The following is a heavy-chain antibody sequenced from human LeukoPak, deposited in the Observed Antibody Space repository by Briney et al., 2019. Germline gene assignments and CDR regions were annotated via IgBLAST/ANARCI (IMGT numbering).Heavy chain of an antibody. CDR3: AKWVYCSTTSCPDYYYSHYMDV. CDR2: ISGSGDST. V-gene: IGHV3-23*01. J-gene: IGHJ6*03. CDR1: GLTFSSYA. D-gene: IGHD2-2*01. Sequence: GGSLRLSCAASGLTFSSYAMTWVRQAPGKGLEWVSVISGSGDSTYYADSVKGRFTISRDNSKNTLYLQMNSLRAEDTAVYYCAKWVYCSTTSCPDYYYSHYMDVWGKGTTVTVSS.